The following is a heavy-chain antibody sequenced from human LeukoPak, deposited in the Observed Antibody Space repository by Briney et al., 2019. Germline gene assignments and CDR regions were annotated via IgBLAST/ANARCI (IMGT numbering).Heavy chain of an antibody. Sequence: SETLSLTCTVSGGSISSSSYYWGWIRQPPGKGLEWIGSIYYSGSTYYNPSLKSRVTISVDTSKNQFSLKLSSVTAADTAVYYCARRPVPDYYDSSGYYPYYWGQGTLVTVSS. CDR3: ARRPVPDYYDSSGYYPYY. D-gene: IGHD3-22*01. CDR1: GGSISSSSYY. J-gene: IGHJ4*02. V-gene: IGHV4-39*01. CDR2: IYYSGST.